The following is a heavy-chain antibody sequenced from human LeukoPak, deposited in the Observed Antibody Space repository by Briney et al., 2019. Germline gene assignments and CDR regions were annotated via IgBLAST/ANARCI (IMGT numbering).Heavy chain of an antibody. CDR3: ARAGVGARGVSTPTYNWFDP. Sequence: PSETLSLTCTVSGGSISSYYWSWIRQPPGKGLEWIGYIYYSGSTNYNPSLKSRVTISVDTSKNQFSLKLSSVTAADTAVYYCARAGVGARGVSTPTYNWFDPWGQGTLVTVSS. CDR1: GGSISSYY. CDR2: IYYSGST. J-gene: IGHJ5*02. V-gene: IGHV4-59*01. D-gene: IGHD3-10*01.